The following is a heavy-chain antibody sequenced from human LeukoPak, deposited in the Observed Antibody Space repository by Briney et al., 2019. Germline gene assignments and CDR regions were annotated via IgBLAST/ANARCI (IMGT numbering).Heavy chain of an antibody. CDR1: GGXISSSSYY. J-gene: IGHJ4*02. V-gene: IGHV4-39*01. CDR3: ARRGTVTTERFDY. D-gene: IGHD4-11*01. CDR2: IYYSGST. Sequence: PSETLSLTCTVSGGXISSSSYYWGWIRQPPGRGLQWLGSIYYSGSTYYNTSLKSRVTISVDTSKNQFSLKLSSVTAADTAVYYCARRGTVTTERFDYWGQGTLVTVSS.